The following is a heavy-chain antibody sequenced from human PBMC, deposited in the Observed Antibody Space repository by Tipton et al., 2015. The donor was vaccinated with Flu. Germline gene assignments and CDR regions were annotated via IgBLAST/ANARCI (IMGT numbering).Heavy chain of an antibody. J-gene: IGHJ4*02. V-gene: IGHV4-39*07. CDR1: GDSISSSSYY. CDR3: ARQKGGISSGYYYYFDY. Sequence: TLSLTCTVSGDSISSSSYYWGWIRQPPGEGLEWIGSIYYSGSTYYNPSLESRVTISLDTSKKQFSLKLSSVTAADTAVYYCARQKGGISSGYYYYFDYWGQGTLVTESS. CDR2: IYYSGST. D-gene: IGHD3-22*01.